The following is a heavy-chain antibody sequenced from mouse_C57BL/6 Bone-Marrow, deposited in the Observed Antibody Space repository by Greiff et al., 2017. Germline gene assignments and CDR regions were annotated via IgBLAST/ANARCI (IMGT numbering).Heavy chain of an antibody. D-gene: IGHD2-2*01. CDR3: TQIYYGYDVFAY. CDR1: GYTFTDYE. Sequence: QVQLQQSGAELVRPGASVTLSCKASGYTFTDYEMHWVKQTPVHGLEWIGAIDPETGGTAYNQKFKGKAILTAAKSSSTAYMELRSLTSKDSAVYYCTQIYYGYDVFAYWGQGTLVTVSA. J-gene: IGHJ3*01. CDR2: IDPETGGT. V-gene: IGHV1-15*01.